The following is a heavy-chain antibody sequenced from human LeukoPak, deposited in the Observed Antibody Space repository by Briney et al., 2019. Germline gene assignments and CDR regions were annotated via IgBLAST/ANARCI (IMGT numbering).Heavy chain of an antibody. CDR1: GLTFSDSW. CDR3: ARLSGSYRNDAFDI. D-gene: IGHD1-26*01. CDR2: MNQDGREK. J-gene: IGHJ3*02. Sequence: QARGSPGVSFAAAGLTFSDSWMSLVRQDPGKGLELVANMNQDGREKDYVDSVKGRFTIPRDNATNSLYLQMGSLTAEDTAVYYCARLSGSYRNDAFDIWGQGTMVTVSS. V-gene: IGHV3-7*02.